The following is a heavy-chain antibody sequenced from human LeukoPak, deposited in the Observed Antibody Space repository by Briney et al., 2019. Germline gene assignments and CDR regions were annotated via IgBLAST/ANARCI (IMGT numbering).Heavy chain of an antibody. CDR1: GYTLTELS. J-gene: IGHJ4*02. D-gene: IGHD4-17*01. CDR2: FDPEDGET. V-gene: IGHV1-24*01. Sequence: ASVKVSCRVSGYTLTELSMHWGRQAPGKGREWRGGFDPEDGETIYAQKFQGRVTMTEDTSTDTAYMELSSLRSEDTAVYYCAISLYGDYEGTDYWGQGTLVTVSS. CDR3: AISLYGDYEGTDY.